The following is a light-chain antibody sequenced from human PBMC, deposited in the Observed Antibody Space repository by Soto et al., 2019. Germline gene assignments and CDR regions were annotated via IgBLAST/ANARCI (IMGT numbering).Light chain of an antibody. CDR1: QSIASN. V-gene: IGKV3-15*01. J-gene: IGKJ3*01. CDR2: GAS. CDR3: QQYNNWPFT. Sequence: EIVMTQSPATLSVSPGERATLTCRASQSIASNLAWYQQKPGQAPRLLIYGASTRATGITYRFSGSGSGTGFTLTISSLQSEDFAVYYCQQYNNWPFTFGPGTKVDI.